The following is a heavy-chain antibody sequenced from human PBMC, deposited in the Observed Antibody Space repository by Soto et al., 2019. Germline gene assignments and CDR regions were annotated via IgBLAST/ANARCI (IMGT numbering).Heavy chain of an antibody. CDR2: ISYDGSNQ. CDR3: ARDWSRWDY. J-gene: IGHJ4*02. CDR1: GFSVSSYA. V-gene: IGHV3-30-3*01. Sequence: PXGSLRLSFAASGFSVSSYAMHWVCQAPGKGLEWVAVISYDGSNQYYADSVKGRFTISRDNSKNTLYLQMNSLGAEDTAVYYCARDWSRWDYWGQGTLVTVSS. D-gene: IGHD2-15*01.